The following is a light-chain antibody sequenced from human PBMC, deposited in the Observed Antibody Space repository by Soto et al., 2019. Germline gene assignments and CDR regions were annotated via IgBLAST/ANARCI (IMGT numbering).Light chain of an antibody. CDR2: LEGSGSY. Sequence: QSVLTQSSSASASLGSSVKLTCTLSSGHSSYIIAWHQQQPGKAPRYLMKLEGSGSYNKGSGVPDRFSGSSSGADCYLTISNLQFEDEADYYCETWDINTHVVFGGGTKLTVL. J-gene: IGLJ2*01. V-gene: IGLV4-60*02. CDR1: SGHSSYI. CDR3: ETWDINTHVV.